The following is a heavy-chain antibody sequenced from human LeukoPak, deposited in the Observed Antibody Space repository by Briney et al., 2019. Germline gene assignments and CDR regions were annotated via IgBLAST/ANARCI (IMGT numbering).Heavy chain of an antibody. CDR2: IKQDGSEK. CDR1: GFTFSTYW. J-gene: IGHJ4*02. D-gene: IGHD2-2*01. CDR3: ARGGYQLLWY. Sequence: GGSLRLSCAASGFTFSTYWMSWVRQAPGTGLEWVASIKQDGSEKSYVDSVKDRFTISRDNAKNSLYLQTNSLRAEDTAVYYCARGGYQLLWYWGQGTLVTVSS. V-gene: IGHV3-7*04.